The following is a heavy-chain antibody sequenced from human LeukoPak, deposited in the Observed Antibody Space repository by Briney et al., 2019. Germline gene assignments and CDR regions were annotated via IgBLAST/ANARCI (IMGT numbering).Heavy chain of an antibody. Sequence: GGSLRLSCAASGFTFSSYGMSWVRQAPGKGLEWVSAISGSGGSTYYADSVKGRFTISRDNSKNTLYLQMNSLRAEDTAVYYCAKDISMIVVVPYYFDYWGQGTLVTVSS. CDR3: AKDISMIVVVPYYFDY. CDR2: ISGSGGST. V-gene: IGHV3-23*01. J-gene: IGHJ4*02. D-gene: IGHD3-22*01. CDR1: GFTFSSYG.